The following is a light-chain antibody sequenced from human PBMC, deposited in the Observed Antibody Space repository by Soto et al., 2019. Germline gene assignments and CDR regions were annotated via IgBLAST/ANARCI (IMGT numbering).Light chain of an antibody. V-gene: IGKV3-20*01. CDR1: QSVSSSY. J-gene: IGKJ2*01. Sequence: EIVLTQSPGTLSLSPGERATLSCRASQSVSSSYLAWYQQKPGQAPRLLIYGASSRATGIPDRFSGSGSGTDFTLTISRLETEDCAAYYCQQYGSSTYTFGQGTKLEIK. CDR2: GAS. CDR3: QQYGSSTYT.